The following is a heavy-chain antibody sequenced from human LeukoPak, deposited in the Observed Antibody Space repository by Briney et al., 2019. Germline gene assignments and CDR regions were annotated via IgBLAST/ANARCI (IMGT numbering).Heavy chain of an antibody. Sequence: ASVKVSCKASGYTFTGYYMHWVRQAPGQGLEWMGWINPNSGGTNYAQKFQGRVTMTRDTSISTAYMELSRLRSDDTAVYYCARGIAVAKNNWFDPWGQGTLVTVSS. D-gene: IGHD6-19*01. CDR3: ARGIAVAKNNWFDP. V-gene: IGHV1-2*02. J-gene: IGHJ5*02. CDR2: INPNSGGT. CDR1: GYTFTGYY.